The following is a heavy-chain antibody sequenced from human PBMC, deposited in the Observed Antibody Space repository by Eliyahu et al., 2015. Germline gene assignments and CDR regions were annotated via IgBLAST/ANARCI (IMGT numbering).Heavy chain of an antibody. CDR3: ARELVAKGRRVNPDQRQPPEGTFRYYYGMDV. Sequence: GRSLRLSCAASGFTFSSYGMHWVRQAPGKGLEWVAVISYDGSNKYYADSVKGRFTISRDNSKNTLYLQMNSLRAEDTAVYYCARELVAKGRRVNPDQRQPPEGTFRYYYGMDVWGQGTTVTVSS. V-gene: IGHV3-30*03. D-gene: IGHD6-6*01. CDR1: GFTFSSYG. J-gene: IGHJ6*02. CDR2: ISYDGSNK.